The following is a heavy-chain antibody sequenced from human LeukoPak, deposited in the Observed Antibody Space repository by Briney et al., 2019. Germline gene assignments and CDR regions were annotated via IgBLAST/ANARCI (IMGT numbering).Heavy chain of an antibody. CDR2: IKQDGRET. CDR1: GFTSSSYW. V-gene: IGHV3-7*01. CDR3: ARDRGGIVVVPAATHFDY. Sequence: RGSLRPSCAVSGFTSSSYWMSWVRQAPGKGLEWVANIKQDGRETNYVDSVKGLFTIPRDNAKNSLYLQMNSLRAEDTAVYYCARDRGGIVVVPAATHFDYWGQGTLVTVSS. J-gene: IGHJ4*02. D-gene: IGHD2-2*01.